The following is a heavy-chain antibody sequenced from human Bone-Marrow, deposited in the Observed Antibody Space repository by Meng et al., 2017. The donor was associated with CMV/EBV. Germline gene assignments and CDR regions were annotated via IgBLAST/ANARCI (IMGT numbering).Heavy chain of an antibody. CDR2: ISSNGGST. V-gene: IGHV3-64*02. CDR3: ARGHIVVVPAARGMDV. D-gene: IGHD2-2*01. CDR1: EFTFSNYW. Sequence: GGSLRLSCAASEFTFSNYWMSWVRQAPGKGLEYVSAISSNGGSTYYADSVKGRFTISRDNSKNTLYLQMNSLRAEDTAVYYCARGHIVVVPAARGMDVWGQGTTVTVSS. J-gene: IGHJ6*02.